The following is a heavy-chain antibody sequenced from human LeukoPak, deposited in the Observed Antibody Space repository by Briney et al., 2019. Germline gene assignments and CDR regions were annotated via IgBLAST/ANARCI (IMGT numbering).Heavy chain of an antibody. Sequence: GGSLRLSCAASGITFSNYAMSWVRQAPGKGLEWVSYISSSASTVYYADSVKGRFTISRDNAKNSLYLQMNSLRAEDTAVYYCARGPDAFDIWGQGTMVTVSS. J-gene: IGHJ3*02. V-gene: IGHV3-48*03. CDR3: ARGPDAFDI. CDR2: ISSSASTV. CDR1: GITFSNYA.